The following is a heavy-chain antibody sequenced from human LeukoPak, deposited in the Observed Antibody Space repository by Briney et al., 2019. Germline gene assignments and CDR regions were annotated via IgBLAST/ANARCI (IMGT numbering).Heavy chain of an antibody. V-gene: IGHV4-39*01. Sequence: PSETLSLTCTVSGGSINSNTDYWGWIRQPPGKGLEWIGSIYHSGSTYYNPSLKSRVTISVDTSRNQFSLKLSSVTAADTAVYYCARHGRNYCSGGSCYWIWGQGTLVTVSS. CDR2: IYHSGST. CDR3: ARHGRNYCSGGSCYWI. D-gene: IGHD2-15*01. J-gene: IGHJ4*02. CDR1: GGSINSNTDY.